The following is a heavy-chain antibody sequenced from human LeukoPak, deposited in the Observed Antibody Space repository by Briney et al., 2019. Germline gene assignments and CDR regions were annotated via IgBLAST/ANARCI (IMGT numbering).Heavy chain of an antibody. D-gene: IGHD2-2*01. CDR1: GFTFSSYA. CDR2: ISGSGDST. V-gene: IGHV3-23*01. CDR3: ANSAGYCSGTSCFDYDFDY. Sequence: GGSLRLSCAASGFTFSSYAMSWVRQAPGKGLEWVSSISGSGDSTYYADSVKGRFTISRDNSKNTLYLQMNSLRAENTAVYYCANSAGYCSGTSCFDYDFDYWGQGTLVTVSS. J-gene: IGHJ4*02.